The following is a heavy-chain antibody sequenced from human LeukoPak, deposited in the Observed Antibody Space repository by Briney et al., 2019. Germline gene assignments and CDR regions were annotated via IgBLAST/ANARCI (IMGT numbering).Heavy chain of an antibody. V-gene: IGHV4-38-2*02. Sequence: SDTLSLTCTLSGYSISSTYYWGWIRQPPGEGLEWVWSGFHSGNTYYNPSLKSRLTISAHTSKNQFSLTLTPVTAADTAVYYCARDRSVGVSTAPPFDFWGQGTLVTVSS. CDR3: ARDRSVGVSTAPPFDF. D-gene: IGHD6-6*01. CDR1: GYSISSTYY. CDR2: GFHSGNT. J-gene: IGHJ4*02.